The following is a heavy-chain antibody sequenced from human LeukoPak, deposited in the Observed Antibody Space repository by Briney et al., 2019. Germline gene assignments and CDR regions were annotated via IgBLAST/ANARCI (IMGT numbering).Heavy chain of an antibody. V-gene: IGHV4-59*08. CDR1: GGSISNYY. CDR2: IYYTGNT. J-gene: IGHJ5*02. D-gene: IGHD1-1*01. Sequence: SGTLSLTCTVSGGSISNYYWNWIRQPPGKGLEWIGYIYYTGNTNYNPSLKSRVTISVDTSKNQFSLKLSSVTAADTAVYYCARQGWVRRGSWFDPWGQGTLVTVSS. CDR3: ARQGWVRRGSWFDP.